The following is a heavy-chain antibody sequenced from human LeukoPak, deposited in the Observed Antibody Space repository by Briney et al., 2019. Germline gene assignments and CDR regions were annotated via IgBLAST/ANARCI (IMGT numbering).Heavy chain of an antibody. D-gene: IGHD5-18*01. CDR3: ARRQIQLWLQKTGYAFDI. J-gene: IGHJ3*02. CDR1: GYSFISYW. CDR2: ICPGDSDT. V-gene: IGHV5-51*01. Sequence: GESLKISCKGSGYSFISYWIGWVRQMPGKGLEWMGIICPGDSDTRYSPSFQGQVTISVDKSISTAYLQWSSLKASDTAMYYCARRQIQLWLQKTGYAFDIWGQGTMVTVSS.